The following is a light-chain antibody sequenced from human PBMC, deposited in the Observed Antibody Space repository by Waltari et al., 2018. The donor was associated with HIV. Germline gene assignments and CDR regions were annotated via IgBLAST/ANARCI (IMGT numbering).Light chain of an antibody. V-gene: IGLV3-1*01. J-gene: IGLJ2*01. CDR3: QSWDSSTVV. Sequence: SYELTQPPSVSVSPGQTASITCSGDNLGNKYVSWYQQKPGQSPVVVIFQDTKRPSGIPERFSGSNSGNTATLTISGTQAMDEADYSCQSWDSSTVVFGGGTKLTVL. CDR2: QDT. CDR1: NLGNKY.